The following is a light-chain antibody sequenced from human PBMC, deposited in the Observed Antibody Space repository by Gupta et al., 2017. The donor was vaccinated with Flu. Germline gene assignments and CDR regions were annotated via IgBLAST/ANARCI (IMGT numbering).Light chain of an antibody. CDR2: DAY. J-gene: IGKJ4*01. CDR3: QQSSSAPPPA. Sequence: IQMTQSPSSLCASGGDRIMITCRASQSISRYLSWYKHKPGTVPKLLIYDAYNLQSGVPSRFSGGGSGTEFTLTITSLQPEDFATYYCQQSSSAPPPAFGGGTKV. V-gene: IGKV1-39*01. CDR1: QSISRY.